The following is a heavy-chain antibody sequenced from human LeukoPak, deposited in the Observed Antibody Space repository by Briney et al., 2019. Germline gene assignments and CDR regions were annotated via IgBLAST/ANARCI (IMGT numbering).Heavy chain of an antibody. V-gene: IGHV3-72*01. J-gene: IGHJ4*02. CDR1: GFTLSDHY. CDR3: ARANVYYGDGYYPVVGYYFDY. Sequence: GGALRLSCAASGFTLSDHYMDWVRQAPGKGLEWVGRARNKANSYTTEYAASVKGRFTISRDDSKNSPYLQMNSLKTEDTAVYYCARANVYYGDGYYPVVGYYFDYWGQGTLVTVSS. CDR2: ARNKANSYTT. D-gene: IGHD3-22*01.